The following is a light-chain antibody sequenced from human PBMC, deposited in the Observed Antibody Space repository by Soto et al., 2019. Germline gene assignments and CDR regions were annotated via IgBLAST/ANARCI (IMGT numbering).Light chain of an antibody. CDR1: QSVSNSY. V-gene: IGKV3-15*01. J-gene: IGKJ5*01. CDR3: QQYDNWPIT. Sequence: VLEPAPGTLVFSPGERAPLPCRARQSVSNSYLAWYQQKPGQAPRLLIYGASTRATGLPARFSGSGSGTEFTLIISSLQSEDSAVYYCQQYDNWPITFGQGTRLEI. CDR2: GAS.